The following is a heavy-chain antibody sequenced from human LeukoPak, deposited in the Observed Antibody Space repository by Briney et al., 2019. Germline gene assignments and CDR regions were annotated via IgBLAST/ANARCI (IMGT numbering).Heavy chain of an antibody. CDR2: IIPIFGTA. V-gene: IGHV1-69*05. D-gene: IGHD2-2*02. Sequence: ASVKVSCKASGGTFSSYAISWVRQAPGQGLEWMGGIIPIFGTANYAQKFQGRVTITTDESTSTAYMELSSLRSEGTAVYCCARDFYPSCYTSGAFDIWGQGTMVTVSS. CDR1: GGTFSSYA. CDR3: ARDFYPSCYTSGAFDI. J-gene: IGHJ3*02.